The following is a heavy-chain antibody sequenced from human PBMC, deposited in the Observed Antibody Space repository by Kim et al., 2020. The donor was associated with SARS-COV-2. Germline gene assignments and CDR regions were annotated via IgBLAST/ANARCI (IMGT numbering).Heavy chain of an antibody. D-gene: IGHD6-19*01. CDR2: IYPGDSDT. V-gene: IGHV5-51*01. CDR3: ATTAVAGNPTSWYYYGMDV. J-gene: IGHJ6*02. Sequence: GESLKISCKGSGYSFTSYWIGWVRQMPGKGLEWMGIIYPGDSDTRYSPSFQGQVTISADKSISTAYLQWSSLKASDTAMYYCATTAVAGNPTSWYYYGMDVWGQGTTVTVSS. CDR1: GYSFTSYW.